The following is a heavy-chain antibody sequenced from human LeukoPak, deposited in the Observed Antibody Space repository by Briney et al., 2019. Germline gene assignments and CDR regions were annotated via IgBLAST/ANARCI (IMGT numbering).Heavy chain of an antibody. J-gene: IGHJ4*02. D-gene: IGHD4-17*01. CDR3: ASREYYGGYDY. CDR1: GFTFSSYW. CDR2: ISGSGGST. V-gene: IGHV3-23*01. Sequence: GGSLRLSCAASGFTFSSYWMNWVRQAPGKGLEWVSAISGSGGSTYYADSVKGRFTISRDNSKNTLYLQMNSLRAEDTAVYYCASREYYGGYDYWGQGTLVTVSS.